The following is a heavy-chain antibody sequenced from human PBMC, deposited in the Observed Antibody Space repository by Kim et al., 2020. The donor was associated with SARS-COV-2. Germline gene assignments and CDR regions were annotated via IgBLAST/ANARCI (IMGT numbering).Heavy chain of an antibody. CDR2: ISYDGSNK. D-gene: IGHD6-19*01. CDR1: GFTFSSYA. J-gene: IGHJ4*01. Sequence: LSLACAASGFTFSSYAMHWVRQAPGKGLEWVAVISYDGSNKYYADSVKGRFTISRDNSKNTLYLQMNSLRAEDTAVYYCARELPRVYSSGWCLDYWG. V-gene: IGHV3-30*04. CDR3: ARELPRVYSSGWCLDY.